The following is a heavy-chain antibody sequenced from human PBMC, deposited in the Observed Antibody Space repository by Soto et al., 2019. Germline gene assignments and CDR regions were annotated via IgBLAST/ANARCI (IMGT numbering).Heavy chain of an antibody. V-gene: IGHV3-21*01. D-gene: IGHD1-26*01. CDR3: ARDYPSGIVGARYYFDY. J-gene: IGHJ4*02. CDR2: ISSSSSYI. CDR1: GFTFSSYS. Sequence: PGGSLRLSCAASGFTFSSYSMNWVRQAPGKGLEWVSSISSSSSYIYYADSVKGRFTISRDNAKNSLYLQMNSLRAEDTAVYYCARDYPSGIVGARYYFDYWGQGTLVTVSS.